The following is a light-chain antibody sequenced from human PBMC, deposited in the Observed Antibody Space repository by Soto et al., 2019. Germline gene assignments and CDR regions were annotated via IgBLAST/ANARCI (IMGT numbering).Light chain of an antibody. Sequence: DIQMTQSPSSLSASVGDRVTITCRASQGISNYLAWYQQKPGKVPKLLIYAASTLQSGVPSRFSGSGSGTDFTLTISSLQPEDVATYYCQKYNRAPDVAFGQGTKVEIK. V-gene: IGKV1-27*01. J-gene: IGKJ1*01. CDR2: AAS. CDR3: QKYNRAPDVA. CDR1: QGISNY.